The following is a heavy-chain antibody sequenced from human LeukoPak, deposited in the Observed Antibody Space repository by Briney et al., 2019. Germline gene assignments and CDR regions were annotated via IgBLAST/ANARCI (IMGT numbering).Heavy chain of an antibody. CDR3: ARRASGSYSD. CDR2: IYYSGTT. J-gene: IGHJ4*02. CDR1: GDSISSDSYY. Sequence: PSETLSLTCTVSGDSISSDSYYWGWIRQPPGKRLEWIGSIYYSGTTYYNPSLKSRVAISVDTSKNQFSLRLSSVTTTDTAVYYCARRASGSYSDRGQGTLVIVSS. V-gene: IGHV4-39*01. D-gene: IGHD1-26*01.